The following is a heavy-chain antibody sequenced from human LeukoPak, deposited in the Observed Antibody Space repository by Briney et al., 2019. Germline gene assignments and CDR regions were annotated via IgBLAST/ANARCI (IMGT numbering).Heavy chain of an antibody. CDR1: GGSISSSNYY. J-gene: IGHJ6*03. CDR3: ARQSAFHYDSSGYSFHYYYMDV. Sequence: PSETLSLTCTVSGGSISSSNYYWGWIRQPPGKGLEWVGSIYYSGSTYYNPSLKSRVTISVDTSKNQFSLQLSSVTAADTAVYYCARQSAFHYDSSGYSFHYYYMDVWGKGTTFSASS. D-gene: IGHD3-22*01. V-gene: IGHV4-39*01. CDR2: IYYSGST.